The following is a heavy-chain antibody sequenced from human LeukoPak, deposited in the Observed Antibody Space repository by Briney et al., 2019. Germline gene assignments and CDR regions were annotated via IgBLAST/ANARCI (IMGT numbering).Heavy chain of an antibody. D-gene: IGHD3-16*01. J-gene: IGHJ4*02. CDR2: ISAYNGNT. Sequence: ASVKVSCKASGYTFTSYGISWVRQAPGQGLEWMGWISAYNGNTNYAQKLQGRVTMTTDTSTSTAYMELRSLRSDDTAVYYCARSQRDYDYVWGSFPIDYWGQGTLVTVSP. CDR3: ARSQRDYDYVWGSFPIDY. V-gene: IGHV1-18*01. CDR1: GYTFTSYG.